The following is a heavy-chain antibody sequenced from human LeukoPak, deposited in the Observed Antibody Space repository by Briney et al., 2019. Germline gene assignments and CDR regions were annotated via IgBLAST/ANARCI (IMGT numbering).Heavy chain of an antibody. J-gene: IGHJ4*02. CDR3: AKQTYDPLTEQWLVPSFDY. V-gene: IGHV3-23*01. Sequence: GGSLRLSCAASGFTFSSYAMSWVRQAPGKGLEWVSAISGSGGSTYYADSVKGRFTISRDNSKNTLYLQMNSLRAEDTAVYYCAKQTYDPLTEQWLVPSFDYWGQGTLVTVSS. D-gene: IGHD6-19*01. CDR1: GFTFSSYA. CDR2: ISGSGGST.